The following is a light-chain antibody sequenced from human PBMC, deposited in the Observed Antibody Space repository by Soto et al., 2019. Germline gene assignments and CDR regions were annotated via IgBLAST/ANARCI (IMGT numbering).Light chain of an antibody. CDR2: GAS. CDR1: QSVSSY. Sequence: EIVLTQSPATLSLSPGERATLSCRASQSVSSYLAWYQQKSGQAPRLLIYGASSRATGIPDRFSGSGSGTDFTLTISRLEPEDFAVYYCQQYGSSPWTFGQGTKVDIK. V-gene: IGKV3-20*01. J-gene: IGKJ1*01. CDR3: QQYGSSPWT.